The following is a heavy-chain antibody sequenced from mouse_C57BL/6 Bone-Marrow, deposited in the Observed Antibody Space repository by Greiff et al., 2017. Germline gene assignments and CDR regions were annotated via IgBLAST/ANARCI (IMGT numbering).Heavy chain of an antibody. CDR1: GYTFTSYG. CDR3: AKKFYYSETMGY. J-gene: IGHJ4*01. D-gene: IGHD2-13*01. Sequence: QVQLQQSGAELARPGASVKLSCKASGYTFTSYGISWVKQRTGQGLEWIGEIYPRSGNTYYNEKVKGKATLTADKSSSTAYMELRSLTAEDSAVYFCAKKFYYSETMGYGGRGTSVTVSS. CDR2: IYPRSGNT. V-gene: IGHV1-81*01.